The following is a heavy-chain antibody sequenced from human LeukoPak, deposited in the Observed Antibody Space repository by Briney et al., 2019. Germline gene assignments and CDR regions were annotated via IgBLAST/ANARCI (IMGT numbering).Heavy chain of an antibody. J-gene: IGHJ4*02. CDR1: GYTFTGYS. CDR3: ARDWLTPGAYSSSSPDFDY. V-gene: IGHV1-2*02. D-gene: IGHD6-13*01. Sequence: ASVNVSCTASGYTFTGYSMHWVRQAPGQGLERMGWINPNSGGTNYAQKFQGRVTITRDTSISTAYMELSRLRSDDTAVYYCARDWLTPGAYSSSSPDFDYWGQGTLVTVSS. CDR2: INPNSGGT.